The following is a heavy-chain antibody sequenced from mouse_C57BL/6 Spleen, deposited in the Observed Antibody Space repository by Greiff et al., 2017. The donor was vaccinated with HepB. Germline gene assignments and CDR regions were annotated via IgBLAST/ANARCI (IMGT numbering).Heavy chain of an antibody. CDR3: ARGDASYYFDY. D-gene: IGHD6-1*01. Sequence: VKLQQPGAELVRPGSSVKLSCKASGYTFTSYWMHWVKQRPIQGLEWIGNIDPSDSETHYNQKFKDKATLTVDKSSSTAYMQLSSLTSEDSAVYYCARGDASYYFDYWGQGTTLTVSS. CDR1: GYTFTSYW. V-gene: IGHV1-52*01. J-gene: IGHJ2*01. CDR2: IDPSDSET.